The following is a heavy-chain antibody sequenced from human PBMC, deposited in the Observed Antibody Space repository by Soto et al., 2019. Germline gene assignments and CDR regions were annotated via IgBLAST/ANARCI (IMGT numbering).Heavy chain of an antibody. CDR2: ISGSGGST. Sequence: PGGSLRLSCAASGFTFSGYAMSWVRQAPGKGLEWVSAISGSGGSTYYADSVKGRFTISRDNSKNTLYLQMNSLRAEDTAVYYCAKGDYYDSSGYLSYWGQGTLVTVSS. D-gene: IGHD3-22*01. CDR1: GFTFSGYA. V-gene: IGHV3-23*01. J-gene: IGHJ4*02. CDR3: AKGDYYDSSGYLSY.